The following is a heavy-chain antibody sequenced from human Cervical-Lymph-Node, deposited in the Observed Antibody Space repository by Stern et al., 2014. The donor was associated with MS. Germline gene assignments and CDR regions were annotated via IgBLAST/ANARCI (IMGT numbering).Heavy chain of an antibody. J-gene: IGHJ1*01. D-gene: IGHD4-23*01. CDR2: LYYSGST. CDR1: GGSLSSGGYY. Sequence: QLQLQESGPGLVKPSPTLSLTCTVSGGSLSSGGYYWSWIRPPPGQGLAWVGYLYYSGSTSYHPSLKRRFTISGDTCTHHVSPKLSSGTAADTAVYYCARSQVVNLLQHWGQGTLVTVSS. V-gene: IGHV4-31*03. CDR3: ARSQVVNLLQH.